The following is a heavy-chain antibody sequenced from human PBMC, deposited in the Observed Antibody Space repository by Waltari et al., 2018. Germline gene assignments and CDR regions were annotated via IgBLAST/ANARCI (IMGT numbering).Heavy chain of an antibody. CDR3: ARPGSSSPYYWFNP. CDR1: GGAISGSGYY. D-gene: IGHD6-13*01. Sequence: QLQLQESGPGQVEPSGTLSLTCPVSGGAISGSGYYWGWLRQPPGKEVEWIASIYHDGTSYYTPSLKSRVTISVDTFKNTFSLTVNSVTAADTAIYYCARPGSSSPYYWFNPWGQGTLVTVAP. V-gene: IGHV4-39*01. CDR2: IYHDGTS. J-gene: IGHJ5*02.